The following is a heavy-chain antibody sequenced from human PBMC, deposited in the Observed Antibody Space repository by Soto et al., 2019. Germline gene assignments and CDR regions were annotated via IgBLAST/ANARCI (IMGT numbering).Heavy chain of an antibody. J-gene: IGHJ4*02. CDR3: AKYCLNYYDSSGYCFGHFFDY. Sequence: PGGSLRLSCAASGFPFSSYGMHWVRQAPGKGLEWVAVVSYDGSNKYYADSVKGRFTISRDNSKNTLYLQMHSLRAGDTAVYFCAKYCLNYYDSSGYCFGHFFDYWGQVTQVTVSS. CDR2: VSYDGSNK. CDR1: GFPFSSYG. D-gene: IGHD3-22*01. V-gene: IGHV3-30*02.